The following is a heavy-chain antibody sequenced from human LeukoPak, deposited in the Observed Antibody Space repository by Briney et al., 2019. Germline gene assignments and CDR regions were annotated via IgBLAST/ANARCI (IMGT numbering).Heavy chain of an antibody. D-gene: IGHD1-1*01. CDR1: GFTFSTYA. CDR3: AKANWVSNADAVW. J-gene: IGHJ4*02. V-gene: IGHV3-23*01. Sequence: GGSLRLSCAASGFTFSTYAMSWVRRVPAGGLEWVSSIRGGGDTFYADSVKGRFTLSRDDSRNTVYLQLNNLRVEDTAVYYCAKANWVSNADAVWWGQGTLVTVSS. CDR2: IRGGGDT.